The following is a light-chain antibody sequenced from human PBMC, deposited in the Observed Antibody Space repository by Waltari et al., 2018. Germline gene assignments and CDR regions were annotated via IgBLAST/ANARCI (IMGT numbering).Light chain of an antibody. Sequence: QSALTQPASVSGSLGQPITISCTGANSDVGTYNLVSWYQQHPGKAPKLMIYEGSKGPSGVSNRFSGSQSGNTASLTISGLQAEDDGDYYCCSYAGSSTYVLFGGGTKLTVL. J-gene: IGLJ2*01. V-gene: IGLV2-23*01. CDR3: CSYAGSSTYVL. CDR2: EGS. CDR1: NSDVGTYNL.